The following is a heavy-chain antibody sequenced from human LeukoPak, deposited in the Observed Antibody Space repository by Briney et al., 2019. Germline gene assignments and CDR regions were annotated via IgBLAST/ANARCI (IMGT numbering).Heavy chain of an antibody. CDR3: TRRGPTTYFDY. Sequence: QPGGSLRLSCAASGFTFGSYGMHWVRQAPGKGLEWVTFIRSDGSNKYYADSVKGRFTISRDNSKNTLYLQMNSLKTEDTAVYYCTRRGPTTYFDYWGQGTLVTVSS. CDR1: GFTFGSYG. D-gene: IGHD1-26*01. J-gene: IGHJ4*02. V-gene: IGHV3-30*02. CDR2: IRSDGSNK.